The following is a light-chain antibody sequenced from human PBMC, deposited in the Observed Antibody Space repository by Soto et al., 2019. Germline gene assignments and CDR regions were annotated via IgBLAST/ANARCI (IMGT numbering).Light chain of an antibody. CDR2: EGS. Sequence: QSVLTQPASVSGSPGQSITISCTGTSSDVGGYIFVSWYQQEPGKAPKLMIYEGSKRPSGVSNRFSGSKSGNTASLTISGLQAEDEAHYYCCSYVGGDTYLIFGGGTKLTVL. CDR1: SSDVGGYIF. V-gene: IGLV2-23*01. CDR3: CSYVGGDTYLI. J-gene: IGLJ2*01.